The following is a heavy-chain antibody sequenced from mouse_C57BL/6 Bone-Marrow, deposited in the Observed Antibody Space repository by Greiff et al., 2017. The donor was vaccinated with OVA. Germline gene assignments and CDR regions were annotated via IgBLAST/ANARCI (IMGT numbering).Heavy chain of an antibody. CDR3: TTKDYYGSEGKPRAMDY. V-gene: IGHV1-18*01. J-gene: IGHJ4*01. CDR2: INPNNGGT. CDR1: GYTFTDYN. D-gene: IGHD1-1*01. Sequence: VQLQQSGPELVKPGASVKIPCKASGYTFTDYNMDWVKQSHGKSLEWIGDINPNNGGTIYNQKFKGKATLTVDKSSSTAYMELRSLTSEDTAVYYCTTKDYYGSEGKPRAMDYWGQGTAVTVSS.